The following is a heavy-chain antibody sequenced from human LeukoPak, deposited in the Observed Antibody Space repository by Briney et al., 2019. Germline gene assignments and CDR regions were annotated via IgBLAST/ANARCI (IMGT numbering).Heavy chain of an antibody. CDR1: GGSISTYY. V-gene: IGHV4-4*09. Sequence: PSETLSLTCTASGGSISTYYWSWIRQPPGKGLEWIGYIYPGGSPNYNPSLESRVSISADTPKNQFSLKLFSVTAADAAVYYCARYNGPNFYSYYMDVWGKGTTVTVSS. CDR2: IYPGGSP. J-gene: IGHJ6*03. CDR3: ARYNGPNFYSYYMDV. D-gene: IGHD2-8*01.